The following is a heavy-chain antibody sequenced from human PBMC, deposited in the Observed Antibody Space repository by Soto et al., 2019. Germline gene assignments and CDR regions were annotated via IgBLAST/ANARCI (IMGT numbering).Heavy chain of an antibody. CDR1: GFTFSDHG. V-gene: IGHV3-23*01. CDR3: AKDPRVHYYGSGSSSY. Sequence: PGGSLRLSCVGSGFTFSDHGMSWVRQAPGKGLEWVSTISGSGGNTYYADSVKGRFTISRDNSKNTLYLQMNSLRAEDTALYYCAKDPRVHYYGSGSSSYWGQGTLVTVSS. D-gene: IGHD3-10*01. J-gene: IGHJ4*02. CDR2: ISGSGGNT.